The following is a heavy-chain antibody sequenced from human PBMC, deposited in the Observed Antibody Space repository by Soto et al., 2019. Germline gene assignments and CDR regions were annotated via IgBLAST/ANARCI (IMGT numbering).Heavy chain of an antibody. D-gene: IGHD3-16*01. CDR1: GFTVSSYA. Sequence: EVQLLESGGGLVQPGGSLRLSCAASGFTVSSYAMSWVRQAPGKGLEWVSVISGSGSTYSADSVKGRFTISRDSSKNTVYLQMNSLRAYDTAVYYCAKALRFTFTTGYYMDVWGRGTTVTVSS. V-gene: IGHV3-23*01. J-gene: IGHJ6*03. CDR2: ISGSGST. CDR3: AKALRFTFTTGYYMDV.